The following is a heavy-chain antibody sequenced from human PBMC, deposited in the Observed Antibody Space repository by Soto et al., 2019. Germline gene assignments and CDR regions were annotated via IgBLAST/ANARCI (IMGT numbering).Heavy chain of an antibody. CDR2: ISSSSSYI. Sequence: GGSLRLSCAASGFTFSSYSMNWVRQAPGKGLEWVSSISSSSSYIYYADSVKGRFTISRDNAKNSLYLQMNSLRAEDTAVYYCARPESIVGYGMDVWGQGTTVTVSS. CDR3: ARPESIVGYGMDV. CDR1: GFTFSSYS. V-gene: IGHV3-21*01. D-gene: IGHD3-16*02. J-gene: IGHJ6*02.